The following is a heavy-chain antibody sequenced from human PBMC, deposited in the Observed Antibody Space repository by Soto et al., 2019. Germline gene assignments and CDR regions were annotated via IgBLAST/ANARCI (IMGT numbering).Heavy chain of an antibody. Sequence: PGGSLRLSCEASGFTFSRVSMSWVRQAPGKGLEWVANIKQDGSEKYYVDSVKGRFTISRDNAKNSLYLQMNSLRAEDTAVYYCARDRSWGNYDILTGDYFGYWGQGTLVTVSS. CDR3: ARDRSWGNYDILTGDYFGY. CDR2: IKQDGSEK. V-gene: IGHV3-7*03. CDR1: GFTFSRVS. D-gene: IGHD3-9*01. J-gene: IGHJ4*02.